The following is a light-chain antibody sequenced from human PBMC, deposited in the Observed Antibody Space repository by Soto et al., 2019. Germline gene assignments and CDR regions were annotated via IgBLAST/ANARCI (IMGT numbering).Light chain of an antibody. Sequence: EIVMTQSPATLSVSPGERATLSCRASQSVSSNLAWYQQKPGQAPRLLIYAASTRATGVPGRFSGSGSGTEFTLTISSLQSEDFAVYYCQQFSSYPLTFGGGTKVEIK. CDR1: QSVSSN. CDR2: AAS. J-gene: IGKJ4*01. V-gene: IGKV3-15*01. CDR3: QQFSSYPLT.